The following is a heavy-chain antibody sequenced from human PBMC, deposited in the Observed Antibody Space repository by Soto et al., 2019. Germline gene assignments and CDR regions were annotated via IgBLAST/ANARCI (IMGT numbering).Heavy chain of an antibody. CDR1: GFTFSSYW. V-gene: IGHV3-7*03. J-gene: IGHJ6*02. CDR2: IKQDGSEK. Sequence: LRLSCAASGFTFSSYWMSWVRQAPGKGLEWVANIKQDGSEKYYVDSVKGRFTISRDNAKNSLYLQMNSLRAEDTAVYYCARDQFPRPPHYYYGMDVWGQGTTVTVSS. CDR3: ARDQFPRPPHYYYGMDV.